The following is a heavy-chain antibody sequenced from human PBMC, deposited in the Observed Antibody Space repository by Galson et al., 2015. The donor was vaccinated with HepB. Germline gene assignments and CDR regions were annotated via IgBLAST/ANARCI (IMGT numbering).Heavy chain of an antibody. CDR1: GGTFSSYA. Sequence: SVKVSCKASGGTFSSYAISWVRQAPGQGLEWMGRIIPILGIANYAQKFQGRVTMTTDTSTSTAYMELRSLRSDDTAVYYCAREGAMVRGIDYYYYGMDVWGQGTTVTVSS. J-gene: IGHJ6*02. CDR2: IIPILGIA. D-gene: IGHD3-10*01. V-gene: IGHV1-69*04. CDR3: AREGAMVRGIDYYYYGMDV.